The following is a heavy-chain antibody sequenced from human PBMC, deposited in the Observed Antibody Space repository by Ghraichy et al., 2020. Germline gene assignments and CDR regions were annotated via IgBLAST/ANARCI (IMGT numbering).Heavy chain of an antibody. Sequence: SQTLSLTCTVSGGSISSSSYYWGWIRQPPGKGLEWIGSIYYSGSTYYNPSLKSRVTISVDTSKNQFSLKLSSVTAADTAVYYCARGGTTVVTLDYWGQGTLVTVSS. CDR1: GGSISSSSYY. CDR2: IYYSGST. J-gene: IGHJ4*02. CDR3: ARGGTTVVTLDY. D-gene: IGHD4-23*01. V-gene: IGHV4-39*01.